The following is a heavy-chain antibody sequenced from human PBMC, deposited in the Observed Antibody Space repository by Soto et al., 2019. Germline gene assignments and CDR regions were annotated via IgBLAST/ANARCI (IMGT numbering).Heavy chain of an antibody. D-gene: IGHD3-9*01. CDR3: ARGYYDILTGYYVEEYYYYGMDV. CDR2: ITKDGSEK. CDR1: GFPFSSYS. J-gene: IGHJ6*02. V-gene: IGHV3-7*03. Sequence: GGSLRLSCAASGFPFSSYSMSWVRQAPGKGLEWVSSITKDGSEKYYVDSVKGRFTISRDNAKNSLYLQMNSLRAEDTAVYYCARGYYDILTGYYVEEYYYYGMDVWGQGTTVTVS.